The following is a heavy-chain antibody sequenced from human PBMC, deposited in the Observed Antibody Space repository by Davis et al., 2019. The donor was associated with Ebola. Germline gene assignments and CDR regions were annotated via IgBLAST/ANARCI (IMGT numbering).Heavy chain of an antibody. CDR3: AKDGRSGGVGAFDI. V-gene: IGHV3-53*04. J-gene: IGHJ3*02. CDR2: ST. Sequence: STYYADSVKGRFTISRHNSKNTLYLQMNSLRTEDTALYYCAKDGRSGGVGAFDIWGQGTMVTVSS. D-gene: IGHD1-26*01.